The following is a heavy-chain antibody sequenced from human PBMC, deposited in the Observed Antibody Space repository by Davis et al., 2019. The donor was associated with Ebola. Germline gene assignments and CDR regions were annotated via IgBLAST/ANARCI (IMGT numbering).Heavy chain of an antibody. V-gene: IGHV3-33*07. CDR2: IWYDGSNK. CDR1: RFTFSSHG. D-gene: IGHD3-3*01. Sequence: GESLKISCAASRFTFSSHGMYWVRQAPGKGLEWVAVIWYDGSNKYYSDSVEGRFTISRDNSKNTVYLQMNSLRAEDTAMYYCARDRVADHDFWRGYYFYAMDVWGQGTTVTVSS. CDR3: ARDRVADHDFWRGYYFYAMDV. J-gene: IGHJ6*02.